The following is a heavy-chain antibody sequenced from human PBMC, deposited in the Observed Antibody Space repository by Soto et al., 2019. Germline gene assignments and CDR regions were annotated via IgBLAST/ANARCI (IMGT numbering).Heavy chain of an antibody. Sequence: ASVKVSCKASGYTFTGYYMHWVRQAPGQGLEWMGWINPNSGGTNYAQKFQGWVTMTRDTSISTAYMELSRLRSDDTAVYYCARAYYDILTGYYYGMDVWGQGTTVTVSS. J-gene: IGHJ6*02. CDR3: ARAYYDILTGYYYGMDV. V-gene: IGHV1-2*04. D-gene: IGHD3-9*01. CDR2: INPNSGGT. CDR1: GYTFTGYY.